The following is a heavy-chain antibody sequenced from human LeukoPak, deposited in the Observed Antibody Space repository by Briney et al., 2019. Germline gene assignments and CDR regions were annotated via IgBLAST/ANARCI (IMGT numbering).Heavy chain of an antibody. J-gene: IGHJ5*02. D-gene: IGHD3-10*01. CDR2: LNHSGST. Sequence: PSETLSLTCAVYGGSFSGYYWSWIRQPPGKGLEWIGELNHSGSTNYNPSLKSRVTISVDTSKNQFSLKLSSVTAADTAVYYCARTVGITMVRGVIWWFDPWGQGTLVTVSS. CDR1: GGSFSGYY. V-gene: IGHV4-34*01. CDR3: ARTVGITMVRGVIWWFDP.